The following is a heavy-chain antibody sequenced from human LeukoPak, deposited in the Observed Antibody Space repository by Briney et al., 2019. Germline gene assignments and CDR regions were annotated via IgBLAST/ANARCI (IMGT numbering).Heavy chain of an antibody. CDR2: INPNSGGT. J-gene: IGHJ4*02. CDR3: ASESGFGELPEGSDY. V-gene: IGHV1-2*06. D-gene: IGHD3-10*01. Sequence: ASVKVSCKASGYTFTGYYMHWVRQAPGQGLEWMGRINPNSGGTHYAQKFQGRVTMTRHTSSSTACMELSRLRSDDTAGYYCASESGFGELPEGSDYWGQGTLVTVSS. CDR1: GYTFTGYY.